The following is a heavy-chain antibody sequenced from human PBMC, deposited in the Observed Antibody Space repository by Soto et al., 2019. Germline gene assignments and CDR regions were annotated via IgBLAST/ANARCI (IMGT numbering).Heavy chain of an antibody. CDR2: IYYGGTT. Sequence: SETLSLTCDVSVEPMTGGYYWGWIRQSPVKGLEWIGSIYYGGTTYYNPSLRSRLAISIDTSKNQFSLRLSSVTAADTAVYYCARGQRFSGWFDPWGQGTLVT. V-gene: IGHV4-38-2*01. D-gene: IGHD3-3*01. CDR3: ARGQRFSGWFDP. CDR1: VEPMTGGYY. J-gene: IGHJ5*02.